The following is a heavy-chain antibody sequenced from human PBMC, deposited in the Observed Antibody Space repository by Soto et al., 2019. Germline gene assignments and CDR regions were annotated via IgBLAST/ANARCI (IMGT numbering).Heavy chain of an antibody. CDR3: ARDPYYYGSGPYNWFDP. CDR1: GYTFTSYG. D-gene: IGHD3-10*01. Sequence: ASVKVSFKASGYTFTSYGISWVRQAPGQGLEWMGWISAYNGNTNYAQKLQGRVTMTTDTSTSTAYMELRSLRSDDTAVYYCARDPYYYGSGPYNWFDPWGQGTLVTVSS. CDR2: ISAYNGNT. V-gene: IGHV1-18*01. J-gene: IGHJ5*02.